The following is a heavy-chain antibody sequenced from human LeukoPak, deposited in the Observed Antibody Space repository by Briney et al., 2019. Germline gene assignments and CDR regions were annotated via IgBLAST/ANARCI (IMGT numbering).Heavy chain of an antibody. Sequence: GRSLRLSCAASGFTFSSCSMNWVRQAPGKGLEWVSYISSSSTTIYYADSVKGRFTISRDNAKNSLYLQMNSLRDEDTAVFYCARGSYDSSGYSFDYWGQGTLVTVSS. J-gene: IGHJ4*02. CDR1: GFTFSSCS. V-gene: IGHV3-48*02. CDR3: ARGSYDSSGYSFDY. D-gene: IGHD3-22*01. CDR2: ISSSSTTI.